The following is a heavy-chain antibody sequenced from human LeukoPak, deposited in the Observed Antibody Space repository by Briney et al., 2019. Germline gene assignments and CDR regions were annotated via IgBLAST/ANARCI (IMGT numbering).Heavy chain of an antibody. V-gene: IGHV1-18*01. Sequence: ASVKVSCKASGYTLTSYGISWVRQAPGQGLEWMGWISAYNGNTNYAQKLQGRVTMTTDTSTSTAYMELRSLRSDDTAVYYCARGERRYDTLTDMDVWGKGTTVTVSS. CDR1: GYTLTSYG. CDR2: ISAYNGNT. J-gene: IGHJ6*03. CDR3: ARGERRYDTLTDMDV. D-gene: IGHD3-9*01.